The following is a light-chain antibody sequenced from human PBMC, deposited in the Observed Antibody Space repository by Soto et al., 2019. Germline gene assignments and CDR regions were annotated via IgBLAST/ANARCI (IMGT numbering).Light chain of an antibody. CDR3: HSRA. Sequence: IQMTQSPSSLSASVGDTVTITCRASQSISSYLTWYQQKPGRAPKLLIYDASTLESGVPSRFSGSGSETEFTLTICRLQPDDFATYFCHSRAFGQGTRLEIK. CDR1: QSISSY. V-gene: IGKV1-5*01. CDR2: DAS. J-gene: IGKJ5*01.